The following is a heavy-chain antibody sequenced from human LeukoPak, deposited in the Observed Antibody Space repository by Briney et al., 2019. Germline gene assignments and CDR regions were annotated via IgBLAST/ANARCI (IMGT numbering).Heavy chain of an antibody. J-gene: IGHJ1*01. CDR3: VREVGAPGSFQH. Sequence: PGGSLRLSCAASGFTFSGYSMNWVRQAPGKGLVWISRINGDGRIIEHAESVKGRFTISRNNADNTLHLQMNSLRAEDTAVYHCVREVGAPGSFQHWGQGAPVTVSS. D-gene: IGHD1-26*01. V-gene: IGHV3-74*03. CDR2: INGDGRII. CDR1: GFTFSGYS.